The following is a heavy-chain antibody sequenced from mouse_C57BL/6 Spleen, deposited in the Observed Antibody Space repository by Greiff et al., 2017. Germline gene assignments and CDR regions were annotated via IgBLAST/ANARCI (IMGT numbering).Heavy chain of an antibody. V-gene: IGHV5-17*01. CDR1: GFTFSDYG. CDR2: ISSGSSTI. J-gene: IGHJ1*03. CDR3: AKDTVPREDWYFDV. D-gene: IGHD1-1*01. Sequence: EVKLVESGGGLVKPGGSLKLSCAASGFTFSDYGMHWVRQAPEKGLEWVAYISSGSSTIYYADTVKGRFTISRDNAKNTLFLQMTSLRSEDTAMYYCAKDTVPREDWYFDVWGTGTTVTVSS.